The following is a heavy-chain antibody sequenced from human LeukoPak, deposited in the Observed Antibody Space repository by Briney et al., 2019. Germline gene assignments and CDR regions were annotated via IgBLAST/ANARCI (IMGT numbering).Heavy chain of an antibody. V-gene: IGHV4-61*02. CDR1: GGSISSGSYY. CDR2: IYTSGST. Sequence: PSQTLSLTCTVSGGSISSGSYYWSWIRQPAGKGLEWIGRIYTSGSTNYNPSLKSRVTISVDTSKKQFSLKLSSVTAADTAVYYCARRGEGTSMSRFDYWGQGTLVTVSS. CDR3: ARRGEGTSMSRFDY. D-gene: IGHD3-22*01. J-gene: IGHJ4*02.